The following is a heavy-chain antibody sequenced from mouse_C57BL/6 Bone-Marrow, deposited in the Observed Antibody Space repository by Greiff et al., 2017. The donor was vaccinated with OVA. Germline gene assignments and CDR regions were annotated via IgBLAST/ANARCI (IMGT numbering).Heavy chain of an antibody. CDR1: GYAFTNYL. J-gene: IGHJ3*01. Sequence: QVQLQQSGAELVRPGTSVKVSCKASGYAFTNYLIEWVTQRPGQGLEWIGVINPGSGGTNYNEKFKGKATLTADKSSSTAYMQLSSLTSEDSAVYFCARSGTGTGPAWFAYWGQGTLVTVSA. CDR2: INPGSGGT. CDR3: ARSGTGTGPAWFAY. V-gene: IGHV1-54*01. D-gene: IGHD4-1*01.